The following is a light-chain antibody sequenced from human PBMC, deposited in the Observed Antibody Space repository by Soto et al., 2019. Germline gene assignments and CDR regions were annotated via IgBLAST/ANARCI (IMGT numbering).Light chain of an antibody. Sequence: DIQMTQYPSTLSGSIGERVTITCRASQAISSWLAWYQQKPGKAPKLLIYKASTLKSGVPQRFSGSGSGTEFTLTISSLQTDDFSTYYCQQYHSYWTFGQGTKVDIK. CDR1: QAISSW. CDR3: QQYHSYWT. V-gene: IGKV1-5*03. J-gene: IGKJ1*01. CDR2: KAS.